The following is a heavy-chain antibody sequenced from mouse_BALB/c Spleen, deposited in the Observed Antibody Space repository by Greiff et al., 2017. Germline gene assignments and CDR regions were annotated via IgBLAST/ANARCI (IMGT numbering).Heavy chain of an antibody. Sequence: EVQLQQSGPELVKPGASVKMSCKASGYTFTSYVMHWVKQKPGQGLEWIGYINPYYGGTSYNQKFKGKATLTVDKSSSTAYMQLKSLTSEDSAVYYCARYYGYAMDYWGQGTSVTVSS. CDR3: ARYYGYAMDY. V-gene: IGHV1-14*01. J-gene: IGHJ4*01. CDR1: GYTFTSYV. CDR2: INPYYGGT. D-gene: IGHD1-1*01.